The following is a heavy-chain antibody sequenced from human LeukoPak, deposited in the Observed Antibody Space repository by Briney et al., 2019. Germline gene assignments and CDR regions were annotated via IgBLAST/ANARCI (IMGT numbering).Heavy chain of an antibody. CDR3: ARDPGSSSWPYDAFDI. J-gene: IGHJ3*02. CDR1: GFTFSSYE. CDR2: ISRSGSSI. V-gene: IGHV3-48*03. Sequence: GGSLRLSCAASGFTFSSYEMNWVRQAPGKGLEWVSYISRSGSSIYYADSVKGRFTISRDNAKNSLYLQMNSLRAEDTAVYYCARDPGSSSWPYDAFDIWGQGTMVTVSS. D-gene: IGHD6-13*01.